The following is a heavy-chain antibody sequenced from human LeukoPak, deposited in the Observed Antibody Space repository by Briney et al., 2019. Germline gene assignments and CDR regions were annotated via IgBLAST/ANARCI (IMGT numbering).Heavy chain of an antibody. J-gene: IGHJ2*01. Sequence: SETLSLTCAVSGGSISSTNWWSWVRQPPGKGLEWIGEIYHRGSTNFNPSLKSRVIISLDKSKHQFSLKLNSVTAADTAVYYCARRGSAYSSHDMIIVGYFDLWGRGTLVTVSS. V-gene: IGHV4-4*02. D-gene: IGHD6-13*01. CDR2: IYHRGST. CDR1: GGSISSTNW. CDR3: ARRGSAYSSHDMIIVGYFDL.